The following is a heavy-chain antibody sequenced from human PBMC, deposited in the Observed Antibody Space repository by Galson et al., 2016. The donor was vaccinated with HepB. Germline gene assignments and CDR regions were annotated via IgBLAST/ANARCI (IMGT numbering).Heavy chain of an antibody. J-gene: IGHJ5*02. CDR2: AYYSGTT. Sequence: PLSLTCTVSGGSINSAGYYWGWIRQPPGKGLEWIGYAYYSGTTYYNPSLKSRVTISVDMSRNQFSLKLSSVTAADTALYYCARGGGDYDPSWFDPWGQGTLVTVSS. V-gene: IGHV4-30-4*08. CDR1: GGSINSAGYY. CDR3: ARGGGDYDPSWFDP. D-gene: IGHD4-17*01.